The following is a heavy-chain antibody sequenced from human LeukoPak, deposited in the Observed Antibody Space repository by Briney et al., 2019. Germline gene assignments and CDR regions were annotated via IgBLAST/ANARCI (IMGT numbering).Heavy chain of an antibody. D-gene: IGHD3-22*01. Sequence: ASETLSLTCTVSDYSISSGYYWGWIRQPPGKGLEWIGSISHSGSTYYNPSLKSRVTISVDTSKNQFSLKLSSVTAADTAVYYCARQGYDTGAFDIWGQGTMVTVSS. CDR2: ISHSGST. V-gene: IGHV4-38-2*02. CDR1: DYSISSGYY. CDR3: ARQGYDTGAFDI. J-gene: IGHJ3*02.